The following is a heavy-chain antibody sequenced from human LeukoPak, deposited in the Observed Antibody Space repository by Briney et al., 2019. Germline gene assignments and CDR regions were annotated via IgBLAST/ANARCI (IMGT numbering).Heavy chain of an antibody. V-gene: IGHV3-30*03. CDR2: ISHDGSYQ. J-gene: IGHJ4*02. CDR3: ARDLAADYYDSSGYDY. Sequence: GGSLRLSCAASGFTFSGHAMHWVRQAPGKGLELLAYISHDGSYQYHVDSVKGRFTVSRDNSKNTLYLQMNSLRAEDTAVYYCARDLAADYYDSSGYDYWGQGTLVTVSS. CDR1: GFTFSGHA. D-gene: IGHD3-22*01.